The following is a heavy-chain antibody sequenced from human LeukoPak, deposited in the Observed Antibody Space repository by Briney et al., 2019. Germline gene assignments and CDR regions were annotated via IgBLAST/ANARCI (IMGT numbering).Heavy chain of an antibody. J-gene: IGHJ6*03. CDR1: GFTFGTHT. CDR3: TTGRLMVRGVTFYYYYYMDV. V-gene: IGHV3-15*01. Sequence: GGSLRLSCTTSGFTFGTHTMHWFRQAPGKGLEWVGRIKSKTDGGTTDYAAPVKGRFTISRDDSKNTLYLQMNSLKTEDTAVYYCTTGRLMVRGVTFYYYYYMDVWGKGTTVTVSS. D-gene: IGHD3-10*01. CDR2: IKSKTDGGTT.